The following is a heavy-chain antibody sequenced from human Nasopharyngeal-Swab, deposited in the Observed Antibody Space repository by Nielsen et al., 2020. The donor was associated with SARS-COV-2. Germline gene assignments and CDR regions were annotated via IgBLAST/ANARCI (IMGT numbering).Heavy chain of an antibody. D-gene: IGHD5-18*01. V-gene: IGHV3-30*18. Sequence: GESLKISCAASGFTFSSYGMHWVRQAPGKGLEWVAVISYDGSNKYYADSVKGRFTISRDNSKNTLYLQMNSLRAEDTAVYYCAKVKMQLWLHDAFDIWGQGTMVTVSS. CDR2: ISYDGSNK. J-gene: IGHJ3*02. CDR1: GFTFSSYG. CDR3: AKVKMQLWLHDAFDI.